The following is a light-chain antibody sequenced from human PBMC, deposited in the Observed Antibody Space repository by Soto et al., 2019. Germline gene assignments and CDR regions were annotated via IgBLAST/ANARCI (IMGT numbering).Light chain of an antibody. J-gene: IGKJ4*01. CDR3: QKYNTAPLT. V-gene: IGKV1-27*01. Sequence: DIPMTQSPSSLSASLGDRVTITCRASQGIGIYLAWFQQRPGKVPTLLIYAASTLQSGVPSRFSGSGSGTDFTLTISSLQPDDVAAYYCQKYNTAPLTFGGGTRVEIK. CDR2: AAS. CDR1: QGIGIY.